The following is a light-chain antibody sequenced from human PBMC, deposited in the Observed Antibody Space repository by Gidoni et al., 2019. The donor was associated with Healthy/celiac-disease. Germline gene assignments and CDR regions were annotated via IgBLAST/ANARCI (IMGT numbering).Light chain of an antibody. CDR1: QSVSIY. CDR2: DAS. V-gene: IGKV3-11*01. CDR3: QQRSNWPRALT. J-gene: IGKJ4*01. Sequence: EIVLTQSPATLSLSPGERATLACRASQSVSIYLAWYQQKPGQAPRLLIYDASNRATGIPARFSVSGSGTDFTLTISSLEPEDFAVYYCQQRSNWPRALTFGGGTKVEIK.